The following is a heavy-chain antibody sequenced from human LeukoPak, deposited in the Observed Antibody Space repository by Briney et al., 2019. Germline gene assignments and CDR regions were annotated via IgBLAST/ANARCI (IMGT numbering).Heavy chain of an antibody. V-gene: IGHV4-39*01. CDR3: ARIRSSWYSEDH. CDR1: GGSISSSSYY. J-gene: IGHJ4*02. CDR2: IYYSGST. Sequence: PSGTLSLTCAVSGGSISSSSYYWGWIRQPPGKGLEWIGSIYYSGSTYYNPSLKSRVTISVDTSKNQFSLKLSSVTAADTAVYYCARIRSSWYSEDHWGQGTLVTVSS. D-gene: IGHD6-13*01.